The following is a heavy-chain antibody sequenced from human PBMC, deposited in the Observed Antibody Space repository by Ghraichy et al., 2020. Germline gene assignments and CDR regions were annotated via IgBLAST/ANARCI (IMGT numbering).Heavy chain of an antibody. Sequence: SVKVSCKASGGTFSSYTISWVRQAPGQGLEWMGGIIPIFGTANYAHKFQGRVTITADDSTSTAYMELSSLTSEDTAVYYCAREGRQHDYGGNAFDYWGQGTLVTVSS. J-gene: IGHJ4*02. CDR1: GGTFSSYT. D-gene: IGHD4-23*01. CDR3: AREGRQHDYGGNAFDY. CDR2: IIPIFGTA. V-gene: IGHV1-69*13.